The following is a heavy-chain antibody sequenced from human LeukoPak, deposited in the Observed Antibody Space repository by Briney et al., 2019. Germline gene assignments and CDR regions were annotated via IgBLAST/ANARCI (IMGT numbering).Heavy chain of an antibody. V-gene: IGHV5-51*01. CDR2: IYPGDSDT. J-gene: IGHJ4*02. Sequence: GESLKISCKGSGYSFTSYWIGWVRQMPGKGLEWMGIIYPGDSDTRYSPSFQGRVTISADKSISTAYLQWSSLKASDTAMYYCARGYCSGGSCYPTDYWGQGTLVTVAS. D-gene: IGHD2-15*01. CDR3: ARGYCSGGSCYPTDY. CDR1: GYSFTSYW.